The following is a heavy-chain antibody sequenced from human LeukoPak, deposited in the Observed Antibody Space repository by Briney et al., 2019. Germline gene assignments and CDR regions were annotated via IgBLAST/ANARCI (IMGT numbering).Heavy chain of an antibody. Sequence: TGGSLRLSCAASGFTFSSYWMHWVRQAPGKGLVWVSCPNSDGSSTRYADSVRGRFTISRDNAKNTLYLQMNSLRAEDTAVYYCATGNYHAFDIWGQGTMVTVSS. D-gene: IGHD1-7*01. J-gene: IGHJ3*02. CDR2: PNSDGSST. V-gene: IGHV3-74*01. CDR1: GFTFSSYW. CDR3: ATGNYHAFDI.